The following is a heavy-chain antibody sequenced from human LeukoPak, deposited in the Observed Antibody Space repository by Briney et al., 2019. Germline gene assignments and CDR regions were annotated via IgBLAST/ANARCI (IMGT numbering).Heavy chain of an antibody. D-gene: IGHD6-19*01. J-gene: IGHJ4*02. V-gene: IGHV3-23*01. CDR2: ISGSGGST. Sequence: HSGGSLRLSCAASGFTVSSNYMSWVRQAPGKGLEWVSAISGSGGSTYYADSVKGRFTISRDNAKNSLYLQMNSLRAEDTAVYYCARGPRISVAGTGLDYWGQGTLVTVSS. CDR1: GFTVSSNY. CDR3: ARGPRISVAGTGLDY.